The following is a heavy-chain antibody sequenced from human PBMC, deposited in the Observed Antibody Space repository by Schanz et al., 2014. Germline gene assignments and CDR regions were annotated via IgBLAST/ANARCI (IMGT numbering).Heavy chain of an antibody. CDR1: GGSFSGYY. CDR2: INQRGDT. J-gene: IGHJ4*02. CDR3: ARLYCSTPGCYVSPNGFAKDY. D-gene: IGHD2-2*01. V-gene: IGHV4-34*01. Sequence: QVQLQQWGAGLLKPSETLSLTCAVSGGSFSGYYWSWIRQPPDTGLEWIGEINQRGDTNYNPSLKSRVTIAVDTPNNQFSRKLRSVTAADTAVYYCARLYCSTPGCYVSPNGFAKDYWGQGTLVTVSS.